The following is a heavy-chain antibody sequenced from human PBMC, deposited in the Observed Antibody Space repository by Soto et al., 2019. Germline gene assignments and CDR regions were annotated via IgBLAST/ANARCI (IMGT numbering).Heavy chain of an antibody. CDR3: ARDKGGYGDAFDM. CDR1: VFTFSIYT. D-gene: IGHD6-25*01. V-gene: IGHV3-21*04. Sequence: EVQLVESGGDLVKPGGSLRLSCAASVFTFSIYTMNWVRQAPGKGLEWVSSISSSGTFISYADSVEGRFTISRDNDKNPLYLQMNSLRAEDTAVYYCARDKGGYGDAFDMWGQGTMVTVSS. J-gene: IGHJ3*02. CDR2: ISSSGTFI.